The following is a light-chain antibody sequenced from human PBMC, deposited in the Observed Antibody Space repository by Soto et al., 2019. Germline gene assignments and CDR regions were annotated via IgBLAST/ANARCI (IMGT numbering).Light chain of an antibody. CDR1: SSNIGSHN. Sequence: QSVLTQPPSASGTPGQRVTISCSVSSSNIGSHNVNWYQQLPGTSPKLIYSNNQRPSGVPDRFSGSKSGTSASLAISGLRSEYEADYYCAAWDDSLNGVVFGGGTKLTVL. J-gene: IGLJ2*01. V-gene: IGLV1-44*01. CDR2: SNN. CDR3: AAWDDSLNGVV.